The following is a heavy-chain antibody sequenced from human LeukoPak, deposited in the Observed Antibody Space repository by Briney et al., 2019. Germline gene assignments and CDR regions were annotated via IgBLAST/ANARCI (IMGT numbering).Heavy chain of an antibody. V-gene: IGHV3-7*03. D-gene: IGHD2-15*01. CDR2: IKDDGSEK. J-gene: IGHJ4*02. Sequence: GGSLRLSCAASGFMFSNTWMNWVRQAPGKGLEWVAKIKDDGSEKYYVDSVKGRFTISRDNAKNTLYLQMNSLRAEDTAVYYCAKGVVAGREGYYFDYWGQGTLVTVSS. CDR3: AKGVVAGREGYYFDY. CDR1: GFMFSNTW.